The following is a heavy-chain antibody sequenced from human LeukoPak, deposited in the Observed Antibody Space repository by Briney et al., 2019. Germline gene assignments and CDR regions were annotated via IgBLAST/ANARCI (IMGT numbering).Heavy chain of an antibody. V-gene: IGHV4-4*09. Sequence: SETLSLTCIVSGGSISNYYWSWIRQPPGKGLEWIGDIHTSGSTNYNPSLKSRVTKSVDTSKNQFSLKLSSVAAAYTAVYYCARLPARGWYLDYWGQGTLVTVSS. J-gene: IGHJ4*02. CDR3: ARLPARGWYLDY. D-gene: IGHD6-19*01. CDR1: GGSISNYY. CDR2: IHTSGST.